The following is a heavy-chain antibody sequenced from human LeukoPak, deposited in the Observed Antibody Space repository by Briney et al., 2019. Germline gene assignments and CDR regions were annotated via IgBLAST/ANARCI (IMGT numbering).Heavy chain of an antibody. V-gene: IGHV4-4*02. CDR2: IYHSGST. Sequence: SETLSLTCAVSGGSISSRNWWSWVRQPPGKGLEWIGEIYHSGSTNYNPSLQSRVSISVDKSKNQFSLKLTSVTAADTAMYYCARAEGVEMATDYWGQGTLVTVSS. D-gene: IGHD5-24*01. J-gene: IGHJ4*02. CDR1: GGSISSRNW. CDR3: ARAEGVEMATDY.